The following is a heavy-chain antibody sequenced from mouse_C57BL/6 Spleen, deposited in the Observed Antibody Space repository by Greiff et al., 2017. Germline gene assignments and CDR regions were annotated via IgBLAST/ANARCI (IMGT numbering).Heavy chain of an antibody. CDR2: ISSGSSTI. CDR3: ARMDYDYDGLAY. V-gene: IGHV5-17*01. J-gene: IGHJ3*01. CDR1: GFTFSDYG. Sequence: DVKLVESGGGLVKPGGSLKLSCAASGFTFSDYGMHWVRQAPEKGLEWVAYISSGSSTIYYADTVKGRFTISRDNAKNTLFLQMTSLRSEDTAMYYCARMDYDYDGLAYWGQGTLVTVSA. D-gene: IGHD2-4*01.